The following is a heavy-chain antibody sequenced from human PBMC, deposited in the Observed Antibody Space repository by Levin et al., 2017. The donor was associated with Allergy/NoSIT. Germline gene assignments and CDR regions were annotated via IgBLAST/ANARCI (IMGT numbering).Heavy chain of an antibody. D-gene: IGHD1-26*01. CDR2: ISTDGSTT. J-gene: IGHJ4*02. V-gene: IGHV3-74*01. Sequence: ETLSLTCAAAGFTFSSYWMHWVRQAPGKGLVWVSRISTDGSTTNYADSVKGRFTISRDNAKNTLYLQMNSLRAEDTAVYYCARALIVGATSGGDYWGQGTLVTVSS. CDR1: GFTFSSYW. CDR3: ARALIVGATSGGDY.